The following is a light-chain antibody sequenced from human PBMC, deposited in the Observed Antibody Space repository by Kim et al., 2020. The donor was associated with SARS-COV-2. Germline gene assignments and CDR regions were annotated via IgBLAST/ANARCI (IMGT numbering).Light chain of an antibody. J-gene: IGKJ2*03. CDR3: QQYYSTPPS. CDR1: QTVLYNSNNKNY. V-gene: IGKV4-1*01. Sequence: RATLNCQSSQTVLYNSNNKNYLAWYQQKPGQAPTLHIYWASIRESGVSDRFSGSGSETDFTLTISSLQAEDVAVYYCQQYYSTPPSFGQGTKLEI. CDR2: WAS.